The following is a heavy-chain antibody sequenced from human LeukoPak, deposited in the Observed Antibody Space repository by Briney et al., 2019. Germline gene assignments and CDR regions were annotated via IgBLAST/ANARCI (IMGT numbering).Heavy chain of an antibody. CDR2: IIPIFGTA. CDR1: GGTFSSYA. V-gene: IGHV1-69*13. J-gene: IGHJ4*02. D-gene: IGHD5-12*01. CDR3: ARGRGEYSGYDSFDY. Sequence: ASVKVSCKASGGTFSSYAISWVRQAPGQGLEWMGGIIPIFGTANYAQKFQGRVTITADESTSTAYMELSSLRSEDTAVYYCARGRGEYSGYDSFDYWGQGTLVTVSS.